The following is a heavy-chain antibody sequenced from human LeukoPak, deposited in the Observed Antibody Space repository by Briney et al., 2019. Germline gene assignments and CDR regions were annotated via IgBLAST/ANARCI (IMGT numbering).Heavy chain of an antibody. J-gene: IGHJ3*02. V-gene: IGHV3-43*01. CDR1: GFTFDDYT. D-gene: IGHD5-18*01. Sequence: GGSLRLSCAASGFTFDDYTMHWVRQAPGKGLEWVSLISWDGGGTYYADSVKGRFTISRDNSRNMVYLQLNSLRPEDTAVYYCARERWGYPLAFDIWGQGTMVTVSS. CDR3: ARERWGYPLAFDI. CDR2: ISWDGGGT.